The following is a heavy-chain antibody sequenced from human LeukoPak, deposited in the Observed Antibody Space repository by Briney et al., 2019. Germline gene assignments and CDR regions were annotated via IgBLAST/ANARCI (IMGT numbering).Heavy chain of an antibody. Sequence: PGGSLRLSCAASGFTFSSYEMNWVRQAPGKGLEWVSYISSSGSTIYYADSVKGRLTISRDNAKNSLYLQMNSLRAEDTAVYYCARGLGAITHFDYWGQGTLVTVSS. CDR1: GFTFSSYE. CDR2: ISSSGSTI. D-gene: IGHD3-10*01. CDR3: ARGLGAITHFDY. J-gene: IGHJ4*02. V-gene: IGHV3-48*03.